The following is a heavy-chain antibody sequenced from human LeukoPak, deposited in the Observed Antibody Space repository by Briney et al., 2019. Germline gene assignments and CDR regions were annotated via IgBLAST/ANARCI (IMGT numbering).Heavy chain of an antibody. D-gene: IGHD2-15*01. V-gene: IGHV3-30*02. CDR2: IRYDGSNK. J-gene: IGHJ5*02. CDR1: GFTFSSYG. Sequence: GGSLRLSCAASGFTFSSYGMHWVRQAPGKGLEWVAFIRYDGSNKYYADSVKGRFTISRDNSKNTLYLQMNSLRAEDTAVYYCAKLGYCSGGSCHYNWFDPWGQGTLVTVSS. CDR3: AKLGYCSGGSCHYNWFDP.